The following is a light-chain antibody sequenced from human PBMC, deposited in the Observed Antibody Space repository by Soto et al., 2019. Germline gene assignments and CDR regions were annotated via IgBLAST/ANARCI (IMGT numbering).Light chain of an antibody. CDR2: KVS. Sequence: DVVMTQSPLSLPVTLGQPASISCRSSQSLLYSDGDTYLLWFHQRLCQSPSRLISKVSDRDSGVLARLSGSGSGTDFTMKISSVEAYDVGVYYCMQGTHCSYTFGQGTNLEIK. CDR1: QSLLYSDGDTY. V-gene: IGKV2-30*01. CDR3: MQGTHCSYT. J-gene: IGKJ2*01.